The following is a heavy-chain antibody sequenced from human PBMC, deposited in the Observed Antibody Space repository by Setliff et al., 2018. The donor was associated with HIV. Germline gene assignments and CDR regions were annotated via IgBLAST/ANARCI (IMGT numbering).Heavy chain of an antibody. CDR2: IYYSGST. CDR3: ARQVTAVGYFETAAGSFNH. V-gene: IGHV4-39*01. J-gene: IGHJ4*02. D-gene: IGHD4-4*01. Sequence: SETLSLTCTVSGGSIWNYYWSWIRQPPGKGLEWIGTIYYSGSTYYNPSLKSRVTISTDTSKNQFSLKVRSVTAADTAVYYCARQVTAVGYFETAAGSFNHWGPGTLVTVSS. CDR1: GGSIWNYY.